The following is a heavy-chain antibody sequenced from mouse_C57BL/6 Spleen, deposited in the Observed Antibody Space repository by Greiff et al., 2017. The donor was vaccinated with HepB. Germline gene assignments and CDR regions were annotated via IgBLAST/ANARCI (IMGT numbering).Heavy chain of an antibody. CDR1: GFTFSDYG. CDR3: ARTYYSTYGTWFAC. CDR2: ISSGSSTI. D-gene: IGHD2-5*01. V-gene: IGHV5-17*01. Sequence: EVKLVESGGGLVKPGGSLKLSCAASGFTFSDYGMHWVRQAPEKGLEWVAYISSGSSTIYYADTVKGRFTISRDNAKNTLFLQMTSLRSEDTAMYYSARTYYSTYGTWFACWGQGTLVTVSA. J-gene: IGHJ3*01.